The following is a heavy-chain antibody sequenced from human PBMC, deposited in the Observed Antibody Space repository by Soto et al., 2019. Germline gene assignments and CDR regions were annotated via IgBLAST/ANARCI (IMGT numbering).Heavy chain of an antibody. CDR1: GGSISSSSLY. CDR3: AGHLFNWSVKVDY. Sequence: LQLQESGPGLVKTSETLSLTCTVSGGSISSSSLYWGWIRQPPGKGLEWIGSIYSSGSTYFNTSLKSRVTISVDTSKNHFSLTLSSVTAADTAVYYCAGHLFNWSVKVDYWGQGALVTVSS. CDR2: IYSSGST. J-gene: IGHJ4*02. D-gene: IGHD1-1*01. V-gene: IGHV4-39*02.